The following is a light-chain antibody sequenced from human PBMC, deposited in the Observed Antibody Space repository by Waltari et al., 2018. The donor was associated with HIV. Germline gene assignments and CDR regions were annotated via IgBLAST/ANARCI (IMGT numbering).Light chain of an antibody. J-gene: IGLJ1*01. Sequence: QSALTQPASVSGSPGQSITISCTGTSCHVGGYNYVSWYQQHPGNAPKLMIYEVSNRPSGVSNRFSGSKSGNTASLTISGLQAEDEADYYCSSYTSSSTYVFGTGTKVTVL. CDR3: SSYTSSSTYV. CDR1: SCHVGGYNY. V-gene: IGLV2-14*01. CDR2: EVS.